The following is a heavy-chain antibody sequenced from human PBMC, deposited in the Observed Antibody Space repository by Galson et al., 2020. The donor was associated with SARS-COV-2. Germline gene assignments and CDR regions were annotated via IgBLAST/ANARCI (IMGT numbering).Heavy chain of an antibody. CDR3: ARASLRYFDWLLDY. Sequence: SETLSLTCTVSGGPIKSGSYSWSWIRQPAGKGLEWIGRIYTSGSTNYNPALKSRVTISVDTAKNQFSLKLSSVTAAVTAVYYCARASLRYFDWLLDYWGQGTLVTVSS. J-gene: IGHJ4*02. D-gene: IGHD3-9*01. V-gene: IGHV4-61*02. CDR2: IYTSGST. CDR1: GGPIKSGSYS.